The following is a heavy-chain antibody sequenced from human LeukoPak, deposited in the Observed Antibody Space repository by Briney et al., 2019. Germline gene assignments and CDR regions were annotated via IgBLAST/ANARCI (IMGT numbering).Heavy chain of an antibody. CDR2: ISFDGTSK. J-gene: IGHJ6*02. CDR1: TFTFSSYA. D-gene: IGHD6-19*01. V-gene: IGHV3-30-3*01. CDR3: ARGFAGIAVAGTYYAMDV. Sequence: GGSLRLSCATSTFTFSSYAIHWVRQAPGKGLEWVAVISFDGTSKYYADSVKGRFTISRDNSKDTVFLQMNSLRAEDTAVYYCARGFAGIAVAGTYYAMDVWGQGTTVTVSS.